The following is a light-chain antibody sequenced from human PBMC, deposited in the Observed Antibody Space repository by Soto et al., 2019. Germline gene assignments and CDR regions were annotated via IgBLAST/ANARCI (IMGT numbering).Light chain of an antibody. J-gene: IGKJ1*01. CDR2: DAS. CDR3: QQHLGRHT. CDR1: QSVSGY. Sequence: DIVLTQSPVTLSLSPGERATLSCRASQSVSGYLVWYQRKPGQAPRLLIYDASTRAAGIPARFIGSGSGTDFTLTISSLEPEDSAVYYCQQHLGRHTFGQGTKVDI. V-gene: IGKV3-11*01.